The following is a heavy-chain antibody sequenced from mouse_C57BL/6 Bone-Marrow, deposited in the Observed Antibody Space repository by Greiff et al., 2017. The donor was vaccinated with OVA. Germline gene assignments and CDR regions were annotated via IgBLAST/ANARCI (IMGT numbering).Heavy chain of an antibody. Sequence: QVQLQQPGAELVRPGTSVKLSCKASGYTFTSYWMHWVKQRPGQGLEWIGVIDPSDSYTNYNQKFKGKATLTVDTSSSTAYMQLSSLTSEDSAVYYCAPLYYGNPSYWYFDVWGTGTTVTVSS. J-gene: IGHJ1*03. D-gene: IGHD2-1*01. CDR3: APLYYGNPSYWYFDV. V-gene: IGHV1-59*01. CDR1: GYTFTSYW. CDR2: IDPSDSYT.